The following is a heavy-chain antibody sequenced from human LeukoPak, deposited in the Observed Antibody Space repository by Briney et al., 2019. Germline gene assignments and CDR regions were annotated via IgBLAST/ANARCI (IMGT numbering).Heavy chain of an antibody. CDR1: GFTFSDYY. CDR2: ISSSGSTI. V-gene: IGHV3-11*04. J-gene: IGHJ4*02. CDR3: ARSDYSSSSFDY. Sequence: KAGGSLRLSCAASGFTFSDYYMSWIRQAPGKGLEWVSYISSSGSTIYYADSVKGRFTISRDNAKNSLYLQMNSLRAEDTAVYYCARSDYSSSSFDYWSQGTLVTVSS. D-gene: IGHD6-13*01.